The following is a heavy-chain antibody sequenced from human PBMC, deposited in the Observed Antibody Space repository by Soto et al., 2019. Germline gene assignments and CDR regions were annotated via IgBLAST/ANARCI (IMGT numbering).Heavy chain of an antibody. CDR1: GASITSDDFY. V-gene: IGHV4-31*03. CDR3: VKYYYDSSGLNWFDP. CDR2: MYHSGNT. D-gene: IGHD3-22*01. J-gene: IGHJ5*02. Sequence: SETLSLTCTVSGASITSDDFYCSWIRQHPGKGLEWIGYMYHSGNTYYNPSLRGRLTMSLDTSKNQFTLKLTSVTAADTAVYYCVKYYYDSSGLNWFDPWGPGTLVTVSS.